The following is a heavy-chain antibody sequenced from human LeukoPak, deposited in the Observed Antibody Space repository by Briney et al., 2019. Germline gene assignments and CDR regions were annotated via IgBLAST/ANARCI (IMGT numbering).Heavy chain of an antibody. J-gene: IGHJ4*02. V-gene: IGHV3-23*01. CDR2: IKGDGGGA. D-gene: IGHD4-23*01. CDR1: GFNFRSYG. Sequence: GGSLRLSCSASGFNFRSYGMIWVRQAPGKGLEWVSDIKGDGGGAHYADSVKGRFTISRDNSKNTLYLQMNSLRAEDTAVYYCAKGIYGGNPYYFDYWGQGTLVTVSS. CDR3: AKGIYGGNPYYFDY.